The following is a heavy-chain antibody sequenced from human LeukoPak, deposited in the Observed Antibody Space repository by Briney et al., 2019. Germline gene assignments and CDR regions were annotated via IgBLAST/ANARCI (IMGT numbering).Heavy chain of an antibody. CDR3: ARGSDQLTGDEDY. D-gene: IGHD7-27*01. V-gene: IGHV3-21*01. Sequence: TGGSLRLSCAASGFTFSSYSMNWVRQAPGKGLEWVSSISSSSSYIYYTDSVKGRFTISRDNAKNSLYLQMNSLRAEGTAVYYCARGSDQLTGDEDYWGQGTLVTVSS. CDR1: GFTFSSYS. CDR2: ISSSSSYI. J-gene: IGHJ4*02.